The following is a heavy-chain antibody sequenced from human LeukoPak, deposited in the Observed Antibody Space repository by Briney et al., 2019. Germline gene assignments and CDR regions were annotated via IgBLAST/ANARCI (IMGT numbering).Heavy chain of an antibody. CDR2: ISSSSSYI. CDR3: ARVRYYYDSSGYWYWFDP. J-gene: IGHJ5*02. V-gene: IGHV3-21*01. CDR1: GFTFSSYS. D-gene: IGHD3-22*01. Sequence: GGSLRLSCAASGFTFSSYSMNWVRQAPGKGLEWVSSISSSSSYIYYADSVKGRFTISRDNAKNTLYLQMNSLRAEDTAVYYCARVRYYYDSSGYWYWFDPWGQGTLVTVSS.